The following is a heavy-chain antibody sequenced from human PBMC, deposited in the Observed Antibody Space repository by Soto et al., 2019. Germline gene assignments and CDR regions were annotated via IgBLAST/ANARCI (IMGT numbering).Heavy chain of an antibody. V-gene: IGHV1-2*02. CDR2: INPNSGGT. Sequence: ASVKVSCKASGYTFTGYYMHWVRQAPGQGLEWMGWINPNSGGTNYAQKFQGRATMTRDTSVSTAYMELSRLRSDDTAVYYCARGGTWYSSSWYVFDYWGQGTLVTVSS. D-gene: IGHD6-13*01. J-gene: IGHJ4*02. CDR1: GYTFTGYY. CDR3: ARGGTWYSSSWYVFDY.